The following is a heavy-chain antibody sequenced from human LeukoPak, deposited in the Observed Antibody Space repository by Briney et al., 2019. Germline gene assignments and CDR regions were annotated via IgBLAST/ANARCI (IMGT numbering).Heavy chain of an antibody. CDR2: IYYSGST. V-gene: IGHV4-31*03. Sequence: SETLSLTCTVSGGSISSGGYYWSWIRQHPGKGLEWIGYIYYSGSTYYNPSLKSRVTISADTPKNQFSLKLSSVTAADTAVYYCARAPDSSDNWFDPWGQGTLVTVSS. CDR3: ARAPDSSDNWFDP. CDR1: GGSISSGGYY. D-gene: IGHD6-25*01. J-gene: IGHJ5*02.